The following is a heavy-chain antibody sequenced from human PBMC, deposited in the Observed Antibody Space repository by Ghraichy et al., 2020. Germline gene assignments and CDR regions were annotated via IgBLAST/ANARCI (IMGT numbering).Heavy chain of an antibody. CDR3: VGISGWAGLMDV. Sequence: GGSLRLSCAASGFTVSAYWMSWVRQAPGKGLEWVASIKQDGSDQYYVDSVMGRFIISRDTANNSLYLQMYSLRAGDTALYYCVGISGWAGLMDVWGQGTTVTVSS. CDR2: IKQDGSDQ. D-gene: IGHD6-19*01. J-gene: IGHJ6*02. CDR1: GFTVSAYW. V-gene: IGHV3-7*03.